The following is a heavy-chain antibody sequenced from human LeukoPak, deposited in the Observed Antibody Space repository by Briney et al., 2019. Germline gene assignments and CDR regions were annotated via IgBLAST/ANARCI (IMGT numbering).Heavy chain of an antibody. J-gene: IGHJ5*02. D-gene: IGHD6-19*01. CDR3: ARGDRRSGGYLAGSFDP. V-gene: IGHV1-46*01. CDR2: INPSGGST. CDR1: GYTFTSYY. Sequence: ASVKVSCKASGYTFTSYYMHWVRQAPGQGLEWMGIINPSGGSTSYAQKFQGRVTMTRDTSTSTVYVELSSLRSEDTAVYYCARGDRRSGGYLAGSFDPWGQGTLVTVSS.